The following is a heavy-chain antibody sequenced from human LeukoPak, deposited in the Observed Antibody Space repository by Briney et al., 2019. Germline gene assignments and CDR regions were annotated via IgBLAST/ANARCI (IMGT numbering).Heavy chain of an antibody. V-gene: IGHV3-23*01. J-gene: IGHJ5*02. Sequence: GGSLRLSCAASGFTFSSYAMSWVRQAPGKGLEWVSAISGSGGSTYYADSVKGRFTISRDNSKNTLYLQMNSLRAEDTAVYYCAKGGRAYYDRSRYNWFDPWGQGTLVTVSS. CDR1: GFTFSSYA. D-gene: IGHD3-22*01. CDR2: ISGSGGST. CDR3: AKGGRAYYDRSRYNWFDP.